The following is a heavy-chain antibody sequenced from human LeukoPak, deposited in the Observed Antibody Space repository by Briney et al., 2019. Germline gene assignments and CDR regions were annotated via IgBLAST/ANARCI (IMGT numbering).Heavy chain of an antibody. CDR1: GFSFSAYD. J-gene: IGHJ5*02. Sequence: PGGSLRLSCAASGFSFSAYDMNWVRQAPGKGLEWVSYISRTSTNIYYADSVKGRFTISRDNARNSLYLQMNSLRAEDTAMYYCARGNHAYGSWGQGTLVTVSS. D-gene: IGHD3-10*01. CDR3: ARGNHAYGS. V-gene: IGHV3-21*01. CDR2: ISRTSTNI.